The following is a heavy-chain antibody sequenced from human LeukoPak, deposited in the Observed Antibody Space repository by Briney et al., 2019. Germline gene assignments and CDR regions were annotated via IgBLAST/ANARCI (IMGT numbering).Heavy chain of an antibody. V-gene: IGHV3-48*03. CDR2: ISTSGNTI. CDR3: ARALVAGVTLNALDI. D-gene: IGHD2-15*01. J-gene: IGHJ3*02. Sequence: GGSLRLSCGASGFIFSRYEMNWVRQAPGKGLEWVSYISTSGNTIYYADSVKGRFTISRDNAKKTLYVQMNSLRAEDTAVYYCARALVAGVTLNALDIWGQGTMVTVSS. CDR1: GFIFSRYE.